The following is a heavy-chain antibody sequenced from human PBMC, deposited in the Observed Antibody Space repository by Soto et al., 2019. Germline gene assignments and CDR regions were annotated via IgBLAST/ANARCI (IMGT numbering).Heavy chain of an antibody. Sequence: QVQLQESGPGLVKPSETLSLTCTVSGGSISSYYWSWIRQPPGKGLEWIGYIYYSGSTNYNPSLKIRVTISVDTSKNQFSLKLSSVTAADTAVYYCASTYYYGSGSFNWFDPWGQGTLVTVSS. V-gene: IGHV4-59*01. CDR3: ASTYYYGSGSFNWFDP. D-gene: IGHD3-10*01. CDR2: IYYSGST. J-gene: IGHJ5*02. CDR1: GGSISSYY.